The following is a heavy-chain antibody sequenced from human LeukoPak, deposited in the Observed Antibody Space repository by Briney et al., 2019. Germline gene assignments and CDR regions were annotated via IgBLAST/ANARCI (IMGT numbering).Heavy chain of an antibody. CDR3: ARGGYIVATDY. J-gene: IGHJ4*02. CDR1: GFTVSSNY. V-gene: IGHV3-53*01. D-gene: IGHD5-12*01. Sequence: GGSLRLSCAASGFTVSSNYMSWVHQAPGKGLEWVSVIYSGGSTYYADSVKGRFTISRDNSKNTLYLQMNSLRAEDTAVYYCARGGYIVATDYWGQGTLVTVSS. CDR2: IYSGGST.